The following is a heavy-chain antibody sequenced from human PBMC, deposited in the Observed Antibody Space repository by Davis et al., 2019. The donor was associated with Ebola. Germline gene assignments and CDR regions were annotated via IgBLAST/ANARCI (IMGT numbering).Heavy chain of an antibody. V-gene: IGHV4-55*02. D-gene: IGHD4-11*01. J-gene: IGHJ5*02. Sequence: MPSETLSLTCAVSGHSITNDQWWSWVRQSPGKGLEWIGEIHHTGTTYYNPSLKSRVTISVDTSKNQFSLKLSSVTAADTAVYYCAIYMTTRTGFDPWGQGTLVTVSS. CDR3: AIYMTTRTGFDP. CDR1: GHSITNDQW. CDR2: IHHTGTT.